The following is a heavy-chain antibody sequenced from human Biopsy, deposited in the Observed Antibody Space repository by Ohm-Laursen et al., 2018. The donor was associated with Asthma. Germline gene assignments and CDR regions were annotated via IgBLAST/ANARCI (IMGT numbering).Heavy chain of an antibody. CDR3: ARTFHFWSPYHAEHYQL. J-gene: IGHJ1*01. D-gene: IGHD3-3*02. V-gene: IGHV3-7*01. CDR2: IKHDGTEK. Sequence: SLRLSCAASGFTFGDYWMSWVRQVPGKGLEWVANIKHDGTEKNHVDSLKGRFTISRDNAKNSLYLQMNRLRAEDTAVYYCARTFHFWSPYHAEHYQLWGQGTPVTVPS. CDR1: GFTFGDYW.